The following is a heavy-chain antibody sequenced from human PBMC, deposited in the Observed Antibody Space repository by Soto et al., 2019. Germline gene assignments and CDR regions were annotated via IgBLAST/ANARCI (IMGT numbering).Heavy chain of an antibody. J-gene: IGHJ6*02. V-gene: IGHV4-30-4*01. Sequence: SESLSLTCTVSGSSINTLNDYWSWIRQPPGKGLEWIVFISYSGSTYYNPSLMSRLTISLDTSTNRFSLKLTSVTAADTAVYYCARGPSLAVAGGPRYYYGMDVWCQGTTVTVSS. D-gene: IGHD6-19*01. CDR2: ISYSGST. CDR1: GSSINTLNDY. CDR3: ARGPSLAVAGGPRYYYGMDV.